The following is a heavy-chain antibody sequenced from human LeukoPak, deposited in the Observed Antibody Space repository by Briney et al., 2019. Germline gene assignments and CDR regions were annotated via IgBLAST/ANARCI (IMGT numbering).Heavy chain of an antibody. D-gene: IGHD6-13*01. CDR2: ISGSGGST. CDR1: GFTFSSYG. J-gene: IGHJ4*02. CDR3: AKGFSFIAAATFDY. Sequence: QPGGSPRLSCAASGFTFSSYGMGWVRQAPGKGLEWVSGISGSGGSTYYADSVKGRFTISRDNSKNTLHLQMNSLRAEDTAIYYCAKGFSFIAAATFDYWGQGTLVTVSS. V-gene: IGHV3-23*01.